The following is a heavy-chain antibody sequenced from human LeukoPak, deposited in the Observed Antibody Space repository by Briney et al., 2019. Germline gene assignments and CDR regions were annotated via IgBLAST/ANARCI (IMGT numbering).Heavy chain of an antibody. V-gene: IGHV3-48*01. CDR3: ARRFNFGVDH. J-gene: IGHJ4*01. CDR1: GFSFSNYK. Sequence: GGSLRLSCLASGFSFSNYKMSWVRQAPGKGLEWLSGIDFAGGSTSYADSVKGRFSISRDNARNSQYLQLNNLRVDDTAVHFCARRFNFGVDHWGHGTLVTVSS. CDR2: IDFAGGST. D-gene: IGHD1-1*01.